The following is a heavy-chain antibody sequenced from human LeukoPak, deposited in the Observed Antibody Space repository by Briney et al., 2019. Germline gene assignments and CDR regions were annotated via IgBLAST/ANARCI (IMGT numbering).Heavy chain of an antibody. V-gene: IGHV4-38-2*02. D-gene: IGHD6-13*01. CDR1: GYSISSGYY. J-gene: IGHJ4*02. CDR3: ARGAGYSSSWYRLDFDY. CDR2: INHSGST. Sequence: SETLSLTCTVSGYSISSGYYWGWIRQPPGKGLEWIGEINHSGSTNYNPSLKSRVTISVDTSKNQFSLKLSSVTAADTAVYYCARGAGYSSSWYRLDFDYWGQGTLVTVSS.